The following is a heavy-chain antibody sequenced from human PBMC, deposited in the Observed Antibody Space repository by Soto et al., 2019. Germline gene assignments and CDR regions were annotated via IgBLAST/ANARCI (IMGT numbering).Heavy chain of an antibody. D-gene: IGHD3-16*01. CDR1: GFTFSSYS. J-gene: IGHJ4*02. CDR3: ASDWGLDY. Sequence: EVQLVESGGGLVQPGGSLRLSCAVFGFTFSSYSMHWVRQAPGKGLEWVSYISTSSGTIYYADSVKGRFTISRDNAKNSLYLQMNSLRAEDTAVYYCASDWGLDYWGQGTLVTVSS. V-gene: IGHV3-48*01. CDR2: ISTSSGTI.